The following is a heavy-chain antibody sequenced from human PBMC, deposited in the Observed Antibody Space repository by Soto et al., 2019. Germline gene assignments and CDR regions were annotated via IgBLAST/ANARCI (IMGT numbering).Heavy chain of an antibody. J-gene: IGHJ6*02. CDR2: VYPGDSDI. CDR1: GYSFTSYW. Sequence: GASLKISCKGSGYSFTSYWIGWGSKMPGKGLERIGIVYPGDSDIRYKPSFQGQVTISADKTISTAYLQWSSLKASATAMYYCARRGGEDNYYDCRYVWGQGTTVTVSS. V-gene: IGHV5-51*01. D-gene: IGHD2-21*01. CDR3: ARRGGEDNYYDCRYV.